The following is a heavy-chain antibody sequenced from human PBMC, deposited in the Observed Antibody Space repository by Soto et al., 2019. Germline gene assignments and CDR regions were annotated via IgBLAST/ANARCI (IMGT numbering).Heavy chain of an antibody. V-gene: IGHV1-8*01. J-gene: IGHJ4*02. D-gene: IGHD6-13*01. CDR2: MNPNSGNT. CDR1: GYTFTRYD. Sequence: QVQLVQSGAEVKKPGASVKVSCKASGYTFTRYDINWVRQATGQGLEWMGWMNPNSGNTVYAQKFRGRVTMTRNTSISTAYMELSTLRSEDTAVYYCAREKSSRYDHWGQGTLVTVSS. CDR3: AREKSSRYDH.